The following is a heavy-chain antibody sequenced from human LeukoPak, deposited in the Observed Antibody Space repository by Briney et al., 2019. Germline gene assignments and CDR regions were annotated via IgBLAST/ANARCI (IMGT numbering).Heavy chain of an antibody. Sequence: ASAQVSCKASEYTFTGYYIHWVRQAPGQGLEWMGWIDPNTGDSNYVQKFQGRVTMTRDTSISTAYMELSRLRSDDTAFYYCARIRYCGGISCYYIDYWGQGTLVTVSA. J-gene: IGHJ4*02. V-gene: IGHV1-2*02. CDR2: IDPNTGDS. CDR3: ARIRYCGGISCYYIDY. D-gene: IGHD2-21*01. CDR1: EYTFTGYY.